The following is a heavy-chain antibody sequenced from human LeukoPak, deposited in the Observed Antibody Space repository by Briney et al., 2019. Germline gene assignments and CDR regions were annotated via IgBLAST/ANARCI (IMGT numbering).Heavy chain of an antibody. CDR2: ISGSSNYI. CDR3: AKDRSGSYSQGLDY. D-gene: IGHD1-26*01. Sequence: GGSLRLSCAASGFTFSDYTMNWVRLAPGKGLEWVSSISGSSNYIYYADSVKGRFTISRDNSKNTLYLQMNSLRAEDTAVYYCAKDRSGSYSQGLDYWGQGTLVTVSS. CDR1: GFTFSDYT. V-gene: IGHV3-21*01. J-gene: IGHJ4*02.